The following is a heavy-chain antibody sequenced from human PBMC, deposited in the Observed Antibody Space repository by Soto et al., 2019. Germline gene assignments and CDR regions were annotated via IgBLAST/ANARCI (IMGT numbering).Heavy chain of an antibody. Sequence: SETLSLTCAVSGYSISSGYYWGWIRQPPEKGLEWIGSIYHSGSTYYNPSLKSRVTISVDTSKNQFSLKLSSVTAADTAVYYCARDEAIVVVPAASPYYYYGMDVWGQGTTVTVSS. V-gene: IGHV4-38-2*01. CDR3: ARDEAIVVVPAASPYYYYGMDV. CDR1: GYSISSGYY. J-gene: IGHJ6*02. D-gene: IGHD2-2*01. CDR2: IYHSGST.